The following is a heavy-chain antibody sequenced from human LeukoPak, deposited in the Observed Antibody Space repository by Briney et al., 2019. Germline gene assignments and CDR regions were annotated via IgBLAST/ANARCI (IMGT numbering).Heavy chain of an antibody. CDR3: ARQNDRSHDY. CDR1: GGSISRSSYY. D-gene: IGHD1-1*01. CDR2: IYYSGTT. Sequence: SETLSLTCTVSGGSISRSSYYWGWIRQPPGKGLEWIGSIYYSGTTYSNPSLKSRDTISVDTSKNQFSLKLRSVTAADTAVYYCARQNDRSHDYWGQGTLVTVSS. V-gene: IGHV4-39*01. J-gene: IGHJ4*02.